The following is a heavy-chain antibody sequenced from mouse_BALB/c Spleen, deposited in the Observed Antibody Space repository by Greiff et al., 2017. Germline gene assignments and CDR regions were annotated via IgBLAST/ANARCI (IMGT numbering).Heavy chain of an antibody. V-gene: IGHV1-67*01. CDR3: ARSRGSHYFDY. D-gene: IGHD6-2*01. CDR1: GYTFTDYA. CDR2: ISTYYGNT. J-gene: IGHJ2*01. Sequence: VQLQQSGPELVRPGVSVKISCKGSGYTFTDYAMHWVKQSHAKSLEWIGVISTYYGNTNYNQKFKGKATMTVDKSSSTAYMELARLTSEDSAIYYCARSRGSHYFDYWGQGTTLTVSS.